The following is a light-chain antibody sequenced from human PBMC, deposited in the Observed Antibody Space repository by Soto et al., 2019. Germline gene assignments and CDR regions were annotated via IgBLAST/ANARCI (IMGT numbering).Light chain of an antibody. J-gene: IGKJ1*01. CDR1: QSVSSY. CDR3: QQRSNWPPT. CDR2: DAS. V-gene: IGKV3-11*01. Sequence: EIVLTQSPATLSLSPGERATLSCRASQSVSSYLAWYQQKPGQAPGLLIYDASNRATGIPARFSGSGSGTDFTLTISSLEPEDFAVYYCQQRSNWPPTFGRGTKVEI.